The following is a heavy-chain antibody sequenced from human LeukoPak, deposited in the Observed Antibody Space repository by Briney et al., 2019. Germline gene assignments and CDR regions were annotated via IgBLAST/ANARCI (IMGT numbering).Heavy chain of an antibody. Sequence: SGGSLRLSCAASGFSVGDKYMSWVRQAPGKGLEWVSLIYSAGDTFYSDSVRGQFTVSRDNSKNTLYLQMNSLRAEDTAFYYCARDSNSFPNFFDLWGQGTLVTVSS. D-gene: IGHD4-23*01. V-gene: IGHV3-53*01. J-gene: IGHJ4*02. CDR2: IYSAGDT. CDR1: GFSVGDKY. CDR3: ARDSNSFPNFFDL.